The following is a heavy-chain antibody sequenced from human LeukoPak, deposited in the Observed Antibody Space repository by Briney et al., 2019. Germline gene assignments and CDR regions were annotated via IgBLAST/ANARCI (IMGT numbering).Heavy chain of an antibody. CDR1: GGTFRSYA. J-gene: IGHJ4*02. V-gene: IGHV1-69*10. CDR3: ARDGRGYSDYDFRYFAY. D-gene: IGHD5-12*01. Sequence: SVKVSCKASGGTFRSYAISWVRQAPGQGLEWMGGIIPIFDIANYAQKFQGRVTITADKSTSTAYMELSSLRSEDTAVYYCARDGRGYSDYDFRYFAYWGQGTLVTVSS. CDR2: IIPIFDIA.